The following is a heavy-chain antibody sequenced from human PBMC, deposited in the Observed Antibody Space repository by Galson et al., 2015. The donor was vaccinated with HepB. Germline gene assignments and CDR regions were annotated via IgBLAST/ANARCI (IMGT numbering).Heavy chain of an antibody. CDR2: IKQDGSEK. Sequence: SLRLSCAASGFTFSSYWMSWVRQAPGKGLEWVANIKQDGSEKYYVDSVKGRFTISRDNAKNSLYLQMNSLRAEDTAVYYCARGPDCGSGYYIDYWGQGTLVTVSS. CDR3: ARGPDCGSGYYIDY. J-gene: IGHJ4*02. V-gene: IGHV3-7*04. D-gene: IGHD3-3*01. CDR1: GFTFSSYW.